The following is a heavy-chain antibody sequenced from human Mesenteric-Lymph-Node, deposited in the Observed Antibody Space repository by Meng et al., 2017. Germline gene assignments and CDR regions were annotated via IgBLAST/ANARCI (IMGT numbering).Heavy chain of an antibody. CDR2: ISSSGSTI. J-gene: IGHJ4*02. V-gene: IGHV3-11*04. Sequence: GESLKISCAASGFTFSDYYMSWIRQAPGKGLEWVSYISSSGSTIYYADSVKGRFTISRDNAKNSLYLQMTSLRPDDTAVYHCVREPPTTRGNFDYWGQGTLVTVSS. D-gene: IGHD1-1*01. CDR1: GFTFSDYY. CDR3: VREPPTTRGNFDY.